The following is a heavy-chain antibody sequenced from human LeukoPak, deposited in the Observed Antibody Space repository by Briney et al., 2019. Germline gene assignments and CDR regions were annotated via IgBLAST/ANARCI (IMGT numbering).Heavy chain of an antibody. Sequence: SETLSLTCAVSGGSISSGGYSWSWIRQPPGKGLEWIGYIYHSGSTYYNPSLKSRVTISVDRSKNQFSLKLSSVTAADTAVYYCAREAPTMVRGVIGWFDPWGQGTLVTVSS. CDR1: GGSISSGGYS. J-gene: IGHJ5*02. CDR3: AREAPTMVRGVIGWFDP. D-gene: IGHD3-10*01. CDR2: IYHSGST. V-gene: IGHV4-30-2*01.